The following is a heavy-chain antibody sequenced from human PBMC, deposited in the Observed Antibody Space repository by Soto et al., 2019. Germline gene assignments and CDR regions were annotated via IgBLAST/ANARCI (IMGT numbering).Heavy chain of an antibody. J-gene: IGHJ4*02. CDR3: ARPYVSYSSGYYYFDY. CDR1: GYTFTGYY. V-gene: IGHV1-2*04. D-gene: IGHD6-19*01. CDR2: INPNSGGT. Sequence: ASVKVSCKASGYTFTGYYMHWVRQAPGQGLEWMGWINPNSGGTNYAQKFQGWVTMTRDTSISTAYMELSSLRSEDTAVYYCARPYVSYSSGYYYFDYWGQGTLVTVSS.